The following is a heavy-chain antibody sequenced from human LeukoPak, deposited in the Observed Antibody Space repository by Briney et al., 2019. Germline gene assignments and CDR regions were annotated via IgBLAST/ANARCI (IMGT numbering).Heavy chain of an antibody. V-gene: IGHV1-18*01. CDR2: ISAYNGNT. CDR1: GYTFTSYG. D-gene: IGHD3-10*01. J-gene: IGHJ5*02. Sequence: ASVKVSCKASGYTFTSYGISWVRHAPGQGLEWMGWISAYNGNTNYAQKLQGRVTMTTDTSTSTAYMELRSLRSDDTAVYYCARTYYYGSGSYYNNWFDPWGQGTLVTVSS. CDR3: ARTYYYGSGSYYNNWFDP.